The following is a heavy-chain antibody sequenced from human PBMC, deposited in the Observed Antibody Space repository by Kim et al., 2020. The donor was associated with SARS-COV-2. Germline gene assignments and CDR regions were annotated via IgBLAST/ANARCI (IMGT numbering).Heavy chain of an antibody. Sequence: GGSLRLSCAASGFTFSTHGIYWVRQAPGKGLEWVTVIRHDGSNQYYADSVKGRFTVSRDNSKKMLYLQMDSLRAEDTAVYYCTTLAYWGQGTLVTVSS. J-gene: IGHJ4*02. CDR2: IRHDGSNQ. CDR1: GFTFSTHG. CDR3: TTLAY. V-gene: IGHV3-30*02.